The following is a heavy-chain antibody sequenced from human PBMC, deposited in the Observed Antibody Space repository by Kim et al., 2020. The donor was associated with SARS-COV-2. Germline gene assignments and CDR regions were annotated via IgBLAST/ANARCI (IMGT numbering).Heavy chain of an antibody. Sequence: ASVKVSCKASGYTFTSYAMHWVRQAPGQRLEWMGWINAGNGNTKYSQKFQGRVTITRDTSASTAYMELSSLRSEDTAVYYCARDQELYSSGWPLEPSWCQGTLVTVSS. CDR3: ARDQELYSSGWPLEPS. D-gene: IGHD6-19*01. CDR1: GYTFTSYA. J-gene: IGHJ4*02. CDR2: INAGNGNT. V-gene: IGHV1-3*01.